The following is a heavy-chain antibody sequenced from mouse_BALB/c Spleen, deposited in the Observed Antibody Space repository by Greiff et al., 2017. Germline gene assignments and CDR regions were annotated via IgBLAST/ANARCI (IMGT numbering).Heavy chain of an antibody. CDR1: GFTFSSFG. CDR3: ARSRVGSSGFAY. V-gene: IGHV5-17*02. Sequence: EVHLVESGGGLVQPGGSRKLSCAASGFTFSSFGMHWVRQAPEKGLEWVAYISSGSSTIYYADTVKGRFTISRDYPKNTLFLQMTSLRSEDTAMYYCARSRVGSSGFAYWGQGTLVTVSA. D-gene: IGHD1-1*01. CDR2: ISSGSSTI. J-gene: IGHJ3*01.